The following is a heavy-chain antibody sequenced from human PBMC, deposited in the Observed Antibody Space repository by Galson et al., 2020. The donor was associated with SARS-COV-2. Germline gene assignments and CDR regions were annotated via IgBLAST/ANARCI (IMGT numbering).Heavy chain of an antibody. J-gene: IGHJ4*02. CDR1: GFSFSNYA. Sequence: GGSLRLSCAASGFSFSNYAMTWVRQAPGKGLDWVSTITTSGANTYYTDSVKGRFTISRDNSKNTLFLQMNSLRAEDTALYYCVSGGPGNFHTHDFWGQGTLVTVSS. CDR3: VSGGPGNFHTHDF. V-gene: IGHV3-23*01. CDR2: ITTSGANT. D-gene: IGHD1-7*01.